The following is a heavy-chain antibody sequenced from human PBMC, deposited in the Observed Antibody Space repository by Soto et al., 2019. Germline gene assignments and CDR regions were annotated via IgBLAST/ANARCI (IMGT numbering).Heavy chain of an antibody. CDR2: ISGSGGGT. Sequence: EVQLLESGGGLVQPGGSLRLSCAASGFTFSSYAMSWVRQAPGKGLEWVSLISGSGGGTYYADSVKGRFTISRDNSKNTWYLQRNSLRAEDTAVCAKHAAAAAPDYWGQGPLVTVSS. D-gene: IGHD6-13*01. J-gene: IGHJ4*02. V-gene: IGHV3-23*01. CDR3: HAAAAAPDY. CDR1: GFTFSSYA.